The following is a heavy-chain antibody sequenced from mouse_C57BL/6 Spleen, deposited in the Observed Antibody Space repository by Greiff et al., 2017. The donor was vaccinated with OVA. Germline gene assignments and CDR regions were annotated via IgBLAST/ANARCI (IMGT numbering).Heavy chain of an antibody. Sequence: QVQLQQSGAELARPGASVKMSCKASGYTFTSYTMHWVKQRPGQGLEWIGDINPSSGYTKYNQKFKDKATLTADKSSSTAYMQLSSLTSEDSAVYYCTRGGIYDGYPAYWGQGTTLTVSS. D-gene: IGHD2-3*01. CDR2: INPSSGYT. V-gene: IGHV1-4*01. CDR3: TRGGIYDGYPAY. CDR1: GYTFTSYT. J-gene: IGHJ2*01.